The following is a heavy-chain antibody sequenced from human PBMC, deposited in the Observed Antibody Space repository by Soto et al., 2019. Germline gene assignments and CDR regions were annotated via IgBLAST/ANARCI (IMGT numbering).Heavy chain of an antibody. V-gene: IGHV3-33*01. CDR2: IWYDGSNK. CDR3: ARDNDFWTGYPDIYYYYYGMDV. CDR1: GFTFSSYG. J-gene: IGHJ6*02. D-gene: IGHD3-3*01. Sequence: GGALRLSCAASGFTFSSYGMHWVRQAPGKGLEWVAVIWYDGSNKYYADSVKGRFTISRDNSKNTLYLQMNSLRAEDTAVYYCARDNDFWTGYPDIYYYYYGMDVWGQGTTVTVSS.